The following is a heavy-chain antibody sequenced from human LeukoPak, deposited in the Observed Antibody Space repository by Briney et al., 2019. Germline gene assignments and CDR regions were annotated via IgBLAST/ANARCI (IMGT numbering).Heavy chain of an antibody. CDR1: GASISNGDYY. CDR2: IYYSGSA. J-gene: IGHJ4*02. CDR3: AKYGDYPFDY. Sequence: SETLSLTCTVSGASISNGDYYWSWIRQPPGKGLEWIGYIYYSGSAYYNPSLQSRVTISVDTSKNQFSLKLSSVTAADTAVYYCAKYGDYPFDYWGQGTLVTVSS. D-gene: IGHD4-17*01. V-gene: IGHV4-30-4*01.